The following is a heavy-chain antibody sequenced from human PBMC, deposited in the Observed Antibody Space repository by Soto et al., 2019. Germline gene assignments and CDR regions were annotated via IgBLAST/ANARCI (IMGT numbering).Heavy chain of an antibody. V-gene: IGHV4-31*03. J-gene: IGHJ4*02. CDR2: IYYSGST. Sequence: QVQLQESGPGLVKPSQTLSLTCTVSGGSISTGGYYGTWIRQHPGKGLEWIGYIYYSGSTYYNPSLKSRVTISVDTSKNQFSLKLSSMTAADTAVYYCARGLSVTLFDNWGQGTLVTVSS. CDR1: GGSISTGGYY. CDR3: ARGLSVTLFDN. D-gene: IGHD4-17*01.